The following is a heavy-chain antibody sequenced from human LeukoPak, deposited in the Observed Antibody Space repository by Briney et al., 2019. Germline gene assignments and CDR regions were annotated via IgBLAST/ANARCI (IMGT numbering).Heavy chain of an antibody. D-gene: IGHD3-22*01. J-gene: IGHJ4*02. V-gene: IGHV4-39*01. Sequence: SETLSLICTVSGDSISTYNYFWGWIRQPPGKGLEWIGSIYYSGNTYSSPSLKRRVTISADTSKNQFSLKVTSVTAADTAVYYCARASGGYYWDFDYWGQGTLVTVSS. CDR2: IYYSGNT. CDR1: GDSISTYNYF. CDR3: ARASGGYYWDFDY.